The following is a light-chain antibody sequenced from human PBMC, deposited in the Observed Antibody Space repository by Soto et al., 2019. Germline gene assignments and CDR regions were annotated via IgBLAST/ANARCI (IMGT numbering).Light chain of an antibody. CDR1: QAINTN. CDR2: HTS. V-gene: IGKV3-11*01. J-gene: IGKJ1*01. CDR3: HQRQSWPRT. Sequence: EIVMTQSPATLSVSPGGRATLSCRASQAINTNLAWYQHKPGQAPRLLIYHTSNRATGIPARFSGSGSGTDFTLTISSLEPEDFAVYYCHQRQSWPRTFGQGTKVDIK.